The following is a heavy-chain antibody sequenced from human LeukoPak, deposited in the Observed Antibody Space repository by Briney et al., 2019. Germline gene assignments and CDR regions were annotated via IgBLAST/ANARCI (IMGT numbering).Heavy chain of an antibody. V-gene: IGHV3-21*01. Sequence: GGSLRLSCAASGFTFSSYSMNWVRQTPGKGLEWVSSISSSSSYIYYADSVKGRFTTSRDNAKNSLYLQMNSLRAEDTAVYYCARAEQWPKFDYWGQGTLVTVSS. CDR3: ARAEQWPKFDY. D-gene: IGHD6-19*01. J-gene: IGHJ4*02. CDR1: GFTFSSYS. CDR2: ISSSSSYI.